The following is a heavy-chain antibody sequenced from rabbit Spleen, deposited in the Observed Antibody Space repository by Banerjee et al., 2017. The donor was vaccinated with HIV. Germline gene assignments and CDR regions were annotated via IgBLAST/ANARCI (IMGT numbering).Heavy chain of an antibody. CDR3: ARDTSSSFSSYGMDL. CDR1: GVSFSSSSY. V-gene: IGHV1S40*01. J-gene: IGHJ6*01. CDR2: IDSGSSGFT. Sequence: QSLEESGGDLVKPGASLTLTCTASGVSFSSSSYMCWVRPAPGKGLEWIACIDSGSSGFTYFATWAKGRFTISKTSSTTVTLQMTRLTAADTATYFCARDTSSSFSSYGMDLWGQGTLVTVS. D-gene: IGHD1-1*01.